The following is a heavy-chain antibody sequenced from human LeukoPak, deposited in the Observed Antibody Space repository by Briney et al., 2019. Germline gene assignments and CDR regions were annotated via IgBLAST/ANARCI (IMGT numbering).Heavy chain of an antibody. CDR3: AKGPYSGFS. Sequence: PGGSLRLSCAASGFTFSSYNMNWVRQAPGKGLEWVSSIDTSGAYIYYADSVKGRFTISRDNAKNSLYLQMNSLRAEDTAIYYCAKGPYSGFSWGQGTLVTVSS. D-gene: IGHD1-26*01. CDR2: IDTSGAYI. CDR1: GFTFSSYN. V-gene: IGHV3-21*04. J-gene: IGHJ5*02.